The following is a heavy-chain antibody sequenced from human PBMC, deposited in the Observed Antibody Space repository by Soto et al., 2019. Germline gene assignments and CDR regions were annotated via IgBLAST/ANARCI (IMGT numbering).Heavy chain of an antibody. Sequence: QVQLVESGGGVFQTGRSLRLSCAASVFTFSSYGMHWVLQAPGKGLEWVAVISYDGSNKYYADSVKGRFTISRDNSKNTQYLQMNSLRAEDKAVYYWVSSRSSWYQEGFDYWGQGTLVTVAS. CDR1: VFTFSSYG. D-gene: IGHD6-13*01. V-gene: IGHV3-30*03. CDR2: ISYDGSNK. J-gene: IGHJ4*02. CDR3: VSSRSSWYQEGFDY.